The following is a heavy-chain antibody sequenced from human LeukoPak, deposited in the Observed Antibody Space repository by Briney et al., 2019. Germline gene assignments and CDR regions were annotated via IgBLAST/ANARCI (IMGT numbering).Heavy chain of an antibody. CDR2: MKQDGSEQ. Sequence: GGSLRLSCVGSGFTFKNHWMVWVRQAPGKGLEWVANMKQDGSEQYYGDSVRGRFSISRDNAKNSLYLQMNRLRVADTAVYYCARDADWASDYWGQGTLVTVSS. V-gene: IGHV3-7*01. CDR3: ARDADWASDY. J-gene: IGHJ4*02. CDR1: GFTFKNHW. D-gene: IGHD3/OR15-3a*01.